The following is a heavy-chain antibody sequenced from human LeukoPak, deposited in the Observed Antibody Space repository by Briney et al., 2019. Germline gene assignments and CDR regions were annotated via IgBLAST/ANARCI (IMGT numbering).Heavy chain of an antibody. CDR1: GYSFTSSW. CDR2: IYPGDSDT. V-gene: IGHV5-51*01. CDR3: AIYSDTYYFDH. D-gene: IGHD1-26*01. J-gene: IGHJ4*02. Sequence: GESLKISCKGSGYSFTSSWIGWVRQMPGRGLEWMGIIYPGDSDTRYSPSFQGQVTISADKSISTAYLQWSSLKASDTAMYYCAIYSDTYYFDHWGQGTLVTVSS.